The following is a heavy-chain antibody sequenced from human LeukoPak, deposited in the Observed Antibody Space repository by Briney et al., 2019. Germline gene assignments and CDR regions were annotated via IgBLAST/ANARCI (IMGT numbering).Heavy chain of an antibody. CDR2: INHSGST. Sequence: SETLSLTCAVYGGSFSGYYWSWIRQPPGKGLEWIGEINHSGSTNYNPSRKSRVTISVETSKNQFSLKLSSVTAADTAVYYCAVDYDYVWGSYRSLDYWGQGTLVTVSS. CDR1: GGSFSGYY. D-gene: IGHD3-16*02. V-gene: IGHV4-34*01. J-gene: IGHJ4*02. CDR3: AVDYDYVWGSYRSLDY.